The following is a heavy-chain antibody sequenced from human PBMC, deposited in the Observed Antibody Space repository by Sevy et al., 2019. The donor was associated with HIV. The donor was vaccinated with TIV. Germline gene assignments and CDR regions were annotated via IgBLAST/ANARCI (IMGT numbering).Heavy chain of an antibody. CDR3: AKEIGKYLGGNIDC. Sequence: GGSLRLSCAASGFTFTIYAMTWVRQAPGKELEWVSGIRGSGDTTYYADSVKGRFTISRDNSKNTLYLQMNSLRAEDTAVYYCAKEIGKYLGGNIDCWGQGTLVTVSS. CDR2: IRGSGDTT. V-gene: IGHV3-23*01. D-gene: IGHD3-16*01. CDR1: GFTFTIYA. J-gene: IGHJ4*02.